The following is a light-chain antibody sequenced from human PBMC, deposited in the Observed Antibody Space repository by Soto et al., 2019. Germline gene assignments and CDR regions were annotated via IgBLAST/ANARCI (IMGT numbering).Light chain of an antibody. CDR1: SGYSNYK. V-gene: IGLV9-49*01. CDR3: GANHGSGSNFLVV. Sequence: QSVLTQSPSASASLGASVTLTCTLSSGYSNYKVAWYQQRPGKGPRFVMRVGTGGIVGSKGDGIPDRFSVLGSGLNRYLTIKNIQEEDESDYHCGANHGSGSNFLVVFGGGTKLTVL. CDR2: VGTGGIVG. J-gene: IGLJ2*01.